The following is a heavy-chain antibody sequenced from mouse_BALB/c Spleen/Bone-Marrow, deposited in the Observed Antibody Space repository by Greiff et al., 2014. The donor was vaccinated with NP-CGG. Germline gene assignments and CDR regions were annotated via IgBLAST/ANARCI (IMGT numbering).Heavy chain of an antibody. V-gene: IGHV1-5*01. J-gene: IGHJ2*01. CDR2: IYPGNSDT. Sequence: EVKLLESGTVLARPGASVKMSCKASGYTFTSYWMHWVKQRPGQGLEWIGTIYPGNSDTTYNQKFKGKAKLTAVTSTSTAYMELSSLTNEDSAVYYCTTLARSYFDYWGQGTTLTVSS. CDR3: TTLARSYFDY. D-gene: IGHD3-1*01. CDR1: GYTFTSYW.